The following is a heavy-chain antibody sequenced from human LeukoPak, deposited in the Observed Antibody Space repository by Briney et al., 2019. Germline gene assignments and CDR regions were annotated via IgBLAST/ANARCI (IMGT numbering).Heavy chain of an antibody. CDR2: ISSSSSSYI. CDR1: GFTFSSYS. V-gene: IGHV3-21*01. D-gene: IGHD3-3*01. Sequence: GGSLRLSXAASGFTFSSYSMNWVRQAPGKGLEWVSSISSSSSSYIYYADSVKGRFTISRDNAKNSLYLQMNSLRAEDTAVYYCARTSYDSRYYYYYMDVWGKGTTVTVSS. CDR3: ARTSYDSRYYYYYMDV. J-gene: IGHJ6*03.